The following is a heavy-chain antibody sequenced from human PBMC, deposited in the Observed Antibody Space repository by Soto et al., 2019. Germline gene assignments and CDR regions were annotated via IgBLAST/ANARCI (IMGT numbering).Heavy chain of an antibody. Sequence: QVQLVQSGAEVKKPGASVKVSCKASGYTFTSYDINWVRQATGQGLEWMGWMNPDNGNTGYSQKLQGRVTMTRDTSISTPYMDLSSLRSEDTAVYYCARDFNCNYGSQYYHGIDVWGQGTTVTLSS. CDR3: ARDFNCNYGSQYYHGIDV. CDR1: GYTFTSYD. CDR2: MNPDNGNT. J-gene: IGHJ6*02. D-gene: IGHD1-7*01. V-gene: IGHV1-8*01.